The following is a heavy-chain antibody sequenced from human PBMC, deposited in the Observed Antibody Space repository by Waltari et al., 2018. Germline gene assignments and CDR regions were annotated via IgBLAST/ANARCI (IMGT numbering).Heavy chain of an antibody. CDR1: GMTFSNYW. CDR3: VTGLTTVTAKDYFDH. CDR2: IKQDGSEK. D-gene: IGHD4-17*01. Sequence: EVQLVESGGGSVQPGGSLRLSCAASGMTFSNYWMNWVRQAPGKEVEWVANIKQDGSEKNDVDSVEGRFSISRDNAQNSLYLQMNSLRAEDTAIYYCVTGLTTVTAKDYFDHWGQGALVTVSS. J-gene: IGHJ4*02. V-gene: IGHV3-7*01.